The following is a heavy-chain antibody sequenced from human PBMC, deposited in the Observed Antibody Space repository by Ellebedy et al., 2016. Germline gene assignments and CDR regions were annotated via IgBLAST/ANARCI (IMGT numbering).Heavy chain of an antibody. CDR1: GFTFSSYG. CDR2: IWYDGSNK. Sequence: GEPLKISCAASGFTFSSYGMHWVRQAPGKGLEWVAVIWYDGSNKYYADSVKGRFTISRDNSKNTLYLQMNSLRAEDTAVYYCANTRDGYNPDDDYWGQGTLVTVSS. V-gene: IGHV3-33*06. CDR3: ANTRDGYNPDDDY. D-gene: IGHD5-24*01. J-gene: IGHJ4*02.